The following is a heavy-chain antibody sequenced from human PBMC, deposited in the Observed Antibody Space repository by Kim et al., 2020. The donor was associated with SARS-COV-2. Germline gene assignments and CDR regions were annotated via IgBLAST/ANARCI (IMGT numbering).Heavy chain of an antibody. Sequence: GGSLRLSCAASGFTFSSYAMHWVRQAPGKGLEWVAVISYDGSNKYYADSVKGRFTISRDNSKNTLYLQMNSLRAEDTAVYYCAREGYYYASSVYYYVVAFDIWGQGTLVTVSS. CDR3: AREGYYYASSVYYYVVAFDI. CDR2: ISYDGSNK. V-gene: IGHV3-30-3*01. J-gene: IGHJ3*02. D-gene: IGHD3-22*01. CDR1: GFTFSSYA.